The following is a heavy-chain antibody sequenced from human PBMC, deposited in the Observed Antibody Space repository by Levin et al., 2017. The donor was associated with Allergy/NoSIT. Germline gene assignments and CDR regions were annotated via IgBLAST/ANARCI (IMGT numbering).Heavy chain of an antibody. V-gene: IGHV4-59*01. CDR1: GGSISSYY. CDR2: IYYSGST. D-gene: IGHD3-10*01. CDR3: ARDYYGSGSYWFDP. Sequence: SQTLSLTCTVSGGSISSYYWSWIRQPPGKGLEWIGYIYYSGSTNYNPSLKSRVTISVDTSKNQFSLKLSSVTAADTAVYYCARDYYGSGSYWFDPWGQGTLVTVSS. J-gene: IGHJ5*02.